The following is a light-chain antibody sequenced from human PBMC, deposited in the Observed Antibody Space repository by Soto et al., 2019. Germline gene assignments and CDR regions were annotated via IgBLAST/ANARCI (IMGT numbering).Light chain of an antibody. Sequence: EIVMTQSPATLSVSPGQRATLSCRASQSVSISLAWYQQKPGQAPRLLIYAASTRATGIPARFSGSGSGTEFTLTISSLQSEDFAVYYCQQYNNWPRTFGQGTKVDIK. V-gene: IGKV3-15*01. J-gene: IGKJ1*01. CDR3: QQYNNWPRT. CDR2: AAS. CDR1: QSVSIS.